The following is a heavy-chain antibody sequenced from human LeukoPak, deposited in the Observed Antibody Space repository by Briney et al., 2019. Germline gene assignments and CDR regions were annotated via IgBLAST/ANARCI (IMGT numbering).Heavy chain of an antibody. D-gene: IGHD6-19*01. J-gene: IGHJ4*02. V-gene: IGHV4-59*08. Sequence: SETLSLTCTVSGGSISSYYWSWIRQPPGKRLEWIGYIYYSGSTNYNPSLKSRVTISVDTSKNQFSLKLSSVTAADTAVYYCATGIAVGVIDYWGQGTLVTVSS. CDR2: IYYSGST. CDR1: GGSISSYY. CDR3: ATGIAVGVIDY.